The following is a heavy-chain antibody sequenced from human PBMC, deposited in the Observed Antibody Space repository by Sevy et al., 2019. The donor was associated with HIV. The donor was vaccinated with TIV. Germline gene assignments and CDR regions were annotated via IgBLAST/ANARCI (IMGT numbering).Heavy chain of an antibody. CDR1: GFTFDDYA. V-gene: IGHV3-49*03. CDR3: SRALATAVTPEYYFDY. CDR2: ITRNSYEAYGGTR. J-gene: IGHJ4*02. D-gene: IGHD2-15*01. Sequence: GGSLRLSCIASGFTFDDYAMSWFRQAPGKGLEWVAFITRNSYEAYGGTRKYAASVKGRFTISRDDSKSIAYLQMNSLKTEDTAMYYCSRALATAVTPEYYFDYWGQGTLVTVSS.